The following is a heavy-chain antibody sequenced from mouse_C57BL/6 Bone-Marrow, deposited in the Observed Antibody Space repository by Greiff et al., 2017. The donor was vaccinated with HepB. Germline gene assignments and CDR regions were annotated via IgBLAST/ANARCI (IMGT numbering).Heavy chain of an antibody. CDR3: ARHDATNGGNGSPYFDY. J-gene: IGHJ2*01. CDR1: GFTFTGYY. CDR2: INTSTGGT. V-gene: IGHV1-43*01. Sequence: VQLKQSGPGLVQPGASVKLSCKASGFTFTGYYMHWVKQSPEKSLEWFGEINTSTGGTSYNQKFKGKATFTIDKSSSTTFLQLKSLTSEDSAVYYSARHDATNGGNGSPYFDYWGQGTTLTVSS. D-gene: IGHD1-1*01.